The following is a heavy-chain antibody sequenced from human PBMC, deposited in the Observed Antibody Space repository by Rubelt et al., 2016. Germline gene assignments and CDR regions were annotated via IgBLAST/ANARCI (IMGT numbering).Heavy chain of an antibody. V-gene: IGHV3-53*01. CDR1: GFTVSSNY. J-gene: IGHJ4*02. CDR2: IYSGDTT. Sequence: EVQLVESGGGLIQPGGSLRLSCVASGFTVSSNYMSWVRQAPGKGLEWVSIIYSGDTTYYADSVKGRFTIPRDNSKNTLDLQMNSLRAEDKAVYYCARAPHYGPPLYYFDFWGQGTLVTVSS. CDR3: ARAPHYGPPLYYFDF. D-gene: IGHD3-10*01.